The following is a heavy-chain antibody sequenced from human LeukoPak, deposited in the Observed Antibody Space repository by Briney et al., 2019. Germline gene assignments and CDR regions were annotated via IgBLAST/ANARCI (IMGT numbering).Heavy chain of an antibody. CDR1: GFTFSSYW. Sequence: GGSLRLSCAASGFTFSSYWMSWVRQAPGKGLEWVANIKQDGSEKYYVGSVKGRFTISRDNAKNSLYLQMNSLRAEDTAVYYCARGYCSGGSCYDYWGQGTLVTVSS. V-gene: IGHV3-7*04. J-gene: IGHJ4*02. D-gene: IGHD2-15*01. CDR3: ARGYCSGGSCYDY. CDR2: IKQDGSEK.